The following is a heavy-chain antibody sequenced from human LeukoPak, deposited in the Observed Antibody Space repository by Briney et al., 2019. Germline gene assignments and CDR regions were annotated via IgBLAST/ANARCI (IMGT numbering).Heavy chain of an antibody. CDR1: GGPISSGGYY. V-gene: IGHV4-31*03. CDR3: ARSKGIAAAPIDY. CDR2: IYYSGST. D-gene: IGHD6-13*01. J-gene: IGHJ4*02. Sequence: SQILSLTCTVSGGPISSGGYYWSWIRQHPGKGLEWIGYIYYSGSTYYNPSLKSRVTISVDTSKNQFSLKLSSVTAADTAVYYCARSKGIAAAPIDYWGQGTLVTVSS.